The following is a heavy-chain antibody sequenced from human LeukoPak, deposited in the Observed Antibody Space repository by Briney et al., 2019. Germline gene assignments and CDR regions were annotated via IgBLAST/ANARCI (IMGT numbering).Heavy chain of an antibody. V-gene: IGHV3-7*04. CDR2: MKQDGGEK. CDR1: GFTFSKYW. J-gene: IGHJ4*02. Sequence: GGSLRLSCAASGFTFSKYWMSWVRQAPGKGLEWVANMKQDGGEKYYVDSEKGRFTISRDNAKNSLYLQMNSLRAEDTAIYYCTRVGYIDEGIDYWGQGALVTVSS. CDR3: TRVGYIDEGIDY. D-gene: IGHD5-24*01.